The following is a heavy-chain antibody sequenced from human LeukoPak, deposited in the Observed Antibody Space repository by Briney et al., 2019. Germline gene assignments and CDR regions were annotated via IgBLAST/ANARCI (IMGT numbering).Heavy chain of an antibody. CDR1: GFTFSSYT. J-gene: IGHJ4*02. CDR2: ISYDGSNK. Sequence: GGSLRLSCAASGFTFSSYTMHWVRQAPGKGLEWVAVISYDGSNKYYADSVKGRFTISRDNSKNTLYLQMNSLRAEDTAVYYCARDNYYDSSGYDYWGQGTLVTVSS. V-gene: IGHV3-30-3*01. CDR3: ARDNYYDSSGYDY. D-gene: IGHD3-22*01.